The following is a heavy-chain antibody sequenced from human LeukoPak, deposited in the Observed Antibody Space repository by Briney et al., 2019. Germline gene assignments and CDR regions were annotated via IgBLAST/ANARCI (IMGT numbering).Heavy chain of an antibody. J-gene: IGHJ6*02. CDR2: IYYRWST. CDR3: AIYRRGYCSGGSCYSYYYYGMDV. Sequence: SDTLSLTCTVSGGSIRSYYWSWLRHPPGKGLEGIRYIYYRWSTNYNPSLKSRVTISVDTSKSQFSLKLGSVTAADAAVYYCAIYRRGYCSGGSCYSYYYYGMDVWGQGTTVTVSS. D-gene: IGHD2-15*01. CDR1: GGSIRSYY. V-gene: IGHV4-59*07.